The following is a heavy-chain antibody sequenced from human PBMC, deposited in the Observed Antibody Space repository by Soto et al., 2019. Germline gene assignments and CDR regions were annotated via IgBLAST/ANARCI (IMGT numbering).Heavy chain of an antibody. Sequence: EVQLVESGGGLVQPGGSLKLSCAASGFTFSGSAMHWVRQASGKGLEWVGRIRSKANSYATAYAASVKGRFTISRDDSKNTAYLQMNSLKAEDTAVYYCTRLADTAMHYGMDVWGQGTTVTVSS. CDR1: GFTFSGSA. V-gene: IGHV3-73*02. CDR3: TRLADTAMHYGMDV. J-gene: IGHJ6*02. CDR2: IRSKANSYAT. D-gene: IGHD5-18*01.